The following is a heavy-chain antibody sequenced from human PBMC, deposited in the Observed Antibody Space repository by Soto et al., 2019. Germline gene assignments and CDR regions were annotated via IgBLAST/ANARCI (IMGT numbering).Heavy chain of an antibody. Sequence: EVQLLESGGGLVQPGGSLRLSCAASGFTFSSYARSWVRQAPGKGLEWVSAISGSGGSTYYADSVKGRFTISRDNSKNTLYLQMNSLRAEDTAVYYCAKDLNIVVVPAARTGFVDYWGQGTLVTVSS. CDR3: AKDLNIVVVPAARTGFVDY. D-gene: IGHD2-2*01. V-gene: IGHV3-23*01. J-gene: IGHJ4*02. CDR2: ISGSGGST. CDR1: GFTFSSYA.